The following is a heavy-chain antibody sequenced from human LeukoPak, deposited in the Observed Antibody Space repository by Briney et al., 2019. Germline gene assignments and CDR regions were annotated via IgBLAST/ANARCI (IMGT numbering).Heavy chain of an antibody. CDR1: GGSFSGYY. Sequence: NPSETLSLTCAVYGGSFSGYYWSWIRQPPGKGLEWIGEINHSGSTNYNPSLKSRVTISVDTSKNQFSLKLSSVTAADTAVYYCARVVAAEEYYFDYWGQGTLVTVSS. D-gene: IGHD2-2*01. CDR3: ARVVAAEEYYFDY. J-gene: IGHJ4*02. V-gene: IGHV4-34*01. CDR2: INHSGST.